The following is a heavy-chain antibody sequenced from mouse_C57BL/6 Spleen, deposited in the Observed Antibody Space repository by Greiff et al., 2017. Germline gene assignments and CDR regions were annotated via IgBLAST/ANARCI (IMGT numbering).Heavy chain of an antibody. D-gene: IGHD2-4*01. V-gene: IGHV5-6*01. CDR1: GFAFSSYG. Sequence: VQLVESGGDLVKPGGSLKLSCAASGFAFSSYGMSWVRQTPDKRLEWVATISSGGSYTYYPDSVKGRFTISRDNAKNTLYLQMSSLKSEDTAMYYCARHKELRRVPYYAMDYWGQGTSVTVSS. J-gene: IGHJ4*01. CDR3: ARHKELRRVPYYAMDY. CDR2: ISSGGSYT.